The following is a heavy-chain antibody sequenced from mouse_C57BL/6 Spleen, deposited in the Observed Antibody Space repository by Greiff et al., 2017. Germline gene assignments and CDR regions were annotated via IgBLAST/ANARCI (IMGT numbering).Heavy chain of an antibody. V-gene: IGHV1-39*01. J-gene: IGHJ3*01. CDR2: INPNYGYT. D-gene: IGHD4-1*01. CDR3: GRSGSGNGCAFGD. CDR1: GYSFTNYY. Sequence: VQLKESGPELVKPGASVKISCKASGYSFTNYYMHWVKQRTGKSLEWIGVINPNYGYTNYNQKFKGKATITVDQSSSTAYMQLSSLTAEDSAVYYCGRSGSGNGCAFGDWGPGALVTVAA.